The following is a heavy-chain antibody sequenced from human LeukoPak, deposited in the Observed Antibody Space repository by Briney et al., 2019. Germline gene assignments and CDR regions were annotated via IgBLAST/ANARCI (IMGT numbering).Heavy chain of an antibody. CDR1: GFTFSSYW. CDR2: IKEDGSEK. D-gene: IGHD1-26*01. CDR3: ARLHSAIYYGDAFDI. J-gene: IGHJ3*02. V-gene: IGHV3-7*03. Sequence: GGSLRLSCAVSGFTFSSYWMTWVRQAPGKGLEWVAKIKEDGSEKYYVDSVKGRFTVSRDNVKNSLFLQMNSLRAEDTAAYYCARLHSAIYYGDAFDIWGQGTMVTVSS.